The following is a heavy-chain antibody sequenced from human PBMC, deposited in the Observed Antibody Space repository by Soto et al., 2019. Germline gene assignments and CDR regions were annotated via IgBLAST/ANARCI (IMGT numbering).Heavy chain of an antibody. J-gene: IGHJ6*02. CDR1: GFTFSSYG. CDR2: ISYDGSNK. CDR3: AKQGDLPRGIDV. V-gene: IGHV3-30*18. Sequence: QVQLVESGGGVVQPGRSLRLSCAASGFTFSSYGMHWVRQAPGKGLEWVAVISYDGSNKYYADSVKGRFTISRDNSKNTLYLQINSLRAEDTAVYYCAKQGDLPRGIDVWGQGTTVTVSS.